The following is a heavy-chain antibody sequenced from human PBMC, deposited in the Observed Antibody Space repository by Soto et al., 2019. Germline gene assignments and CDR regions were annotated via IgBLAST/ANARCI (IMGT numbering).Heavy chain of an antibody. CDR2: IYYSGST. CDR3: ARERITMVRGVIPTGYYGMDV. D-gene: IGHD3-10*01. Sequence: PSETLSLTCTFSGGSIISSSYYWGWIRQPPGKGLEWIGSIYYSGSTYYNPSLKSRVTISVDTSKNQFSLKLSSVTAADTAVYYCARERITMVRGVIPTGYYGMDVWGQGTTVTVSS. V-gene: IGHV4-39*01. J-gene: IGHJ6*02. CDR1: GGSIISSSYY.